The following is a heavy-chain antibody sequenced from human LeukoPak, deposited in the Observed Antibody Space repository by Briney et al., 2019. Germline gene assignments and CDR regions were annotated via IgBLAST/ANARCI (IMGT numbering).Heavy chain of an antibody. J-gene: IGHJ6*03. Sequence: ASVKVSCKASGYTFTGYYMHWVRQAPGQGLEWMGWINPNSGGTNYAQKFQGRVTMTRDTSISTAYMELSRLRSDDTAVYYCARGLTDSSGWYGGYYYMDVWGKGTTVTVSS. CDR2: INPNSGGT. CDR1: GYTFTGYY. D-gene: IGHD6-19*01. CDR3: ARGLTDSSGWYGGYYYMDV. V-gene: IGHV1-2*02.